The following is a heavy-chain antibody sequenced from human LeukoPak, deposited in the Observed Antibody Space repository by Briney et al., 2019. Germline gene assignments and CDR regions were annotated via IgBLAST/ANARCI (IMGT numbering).Heavy chain of an antibody. CDR2: IYYSGST. CDR1: GGSISSSSYY. V-gene: IGHV4-39*07. Sequence: SETLSLTCTVSGGSISSSSYYWGWIRQPPGKGLEWIGSIYYSGSTYYNPSLKSRVTISVDTSKNQFSLKLSSVTAADTAVYYCAGTWYYYYYMDVWGKGTTVTVSS. J-gene: IGHJ6*03. CDR3: AGTWYYYYYMDV.